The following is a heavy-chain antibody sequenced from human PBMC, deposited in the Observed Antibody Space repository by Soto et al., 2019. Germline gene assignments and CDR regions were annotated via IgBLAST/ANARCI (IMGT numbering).Heavy chain of an antibody. D-gene: IGHD3-10*01. J-gene: IGHJ4*02. CDR1: GGTFSSYA. V-gene: IGHV1-69*13. CDR3: ASDSPITMVRGVMGRFDY. CDR2: IIPIFGTA. Sequence: SVKVSCKASGGTFSSYAISWVRQAPGQGLEWMGGIIPIFGTANYAQKFQGRVTITADESTSTAYMELSSLRSEDTAVYYCASDSPITMVRGVMGRFDYWGQGTLVTVSS.